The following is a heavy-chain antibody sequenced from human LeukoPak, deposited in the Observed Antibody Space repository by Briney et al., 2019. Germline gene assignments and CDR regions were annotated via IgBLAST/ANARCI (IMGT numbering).Heavy chain of an antibody. CDR3: ARSGSGGNTFDY. Sequence: PSQTLSLTCTVSGGSISSGGYYWSWIRQPAGKGLEWIGRIYTSGSTNYNPSLKSRVTISVDTSKNQFSLKLSSVTAADTAVYYCARSGSGGNTFDYWGQGTLVTVSS. CDR1: GGSISSGGYY. D-gene: IGHD2-15*01. J-gene: IGHJ4*02. V-gene: IGHV4-61*02. CDR2: IYTSGST.